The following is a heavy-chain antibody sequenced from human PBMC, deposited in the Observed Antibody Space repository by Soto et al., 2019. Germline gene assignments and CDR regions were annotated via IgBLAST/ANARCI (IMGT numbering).Heavy chain of an antibody. CDR2: ISYDGSDE. CDR1: GFLFSNYG. CDR3: AKAFGIWSGYSDY. Sequence: QVQLVESGGGVVQPGRSLRLSCAASGFLFSNYGMPWVRQAPGKGLEWVAVISYDGSDEYYSDSVKGRFTISRDKSTNTLYLHMNSLSAEDTAVYYCAKAFGIWSGYSDYWGQGTLVTVSS. V-gene: IGHV3-30*18. J-gene: IGHJ4*02. D-gene: IGHD3-3*01.